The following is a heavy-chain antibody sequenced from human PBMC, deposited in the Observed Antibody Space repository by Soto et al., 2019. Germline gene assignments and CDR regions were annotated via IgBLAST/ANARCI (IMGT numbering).Heavy chain of an antibody. Sequence: SETLSLTCTVSGGSISSSSYYWGWIRQPPGKGLEWIGSIYYSGSTYYNPSLKSRVTISVDASKNQFSLKLSSVTAADTAVYYCARQGDNWFDPWGQGTLVTVSS. CDR1: GGSISSSSYY. CDR3: ARQGDNWFDP. J-gene: IGHJ5*02. V-gene: IGHV4-39*01. D-gene: IGHD3-16*01. CDR2: IYYSGST.